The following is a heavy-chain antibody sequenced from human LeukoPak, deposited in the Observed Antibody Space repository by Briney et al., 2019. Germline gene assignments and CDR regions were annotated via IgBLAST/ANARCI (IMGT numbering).Heavy chain of an antibody. V-gene: IGHV1-2*02. CDR2: INPNSGGT. J-gene: IGHJ6*02. CDR3: ARGTTRYGLDV. Sequence: ASVKVSCKASGYTFTGYYMHWVRQAPGQGLEWMGWINPNSGGTDYEQKFQGRVTMTRDTSISTAYMELSSLKSDDTAIYYCARGTTRYGLDVWGQGTTVTVSS. CDR1: GYTFTGYY. D-gene: IGHD4-17*01.